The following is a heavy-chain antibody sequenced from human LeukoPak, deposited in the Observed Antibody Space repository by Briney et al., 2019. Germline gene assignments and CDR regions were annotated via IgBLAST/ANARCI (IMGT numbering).Heavy chain of an antibody. CDR3: ARGGGAQLGWYFDL. Sequence: TSVKVSCKASGGTFSSYAISWYRQAPGQGLEWMGGIIPIFGTADYAQKFQGRVTSTTDEFTSTAYMELSSLSSVDTAEYYCARGGGAQLGWYFDLWGRGTLVTVSS. CDR2: IIPIFGTA. CDR1: GGTFSSYA. V-gene: IGHV1-69*05. J-gene: IGHJ2*01. D-gene: IGHD5-24*01.